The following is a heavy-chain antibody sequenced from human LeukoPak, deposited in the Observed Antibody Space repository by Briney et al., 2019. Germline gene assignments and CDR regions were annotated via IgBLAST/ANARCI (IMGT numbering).Heavy chain of an antibody. CDR2: IYSGGSR. CDR1: GFIVSSNY. D-gene: IGHD3-22*01. J-gene: IGHJ4*02. Sequence: GGSLRLSCAASGFIVSSNYMSWVRQAPGKGLEWVSAIYSGGSRYYADSVKGRFTISRDDSKNTLYLQMNSLRAEDTAVYYCARGVHFYDSSGYYFDYWGQGTLVTVSS. CDR3: ARGVHFYDSSGYYFDY. V-gene: IGHV3-53*01.